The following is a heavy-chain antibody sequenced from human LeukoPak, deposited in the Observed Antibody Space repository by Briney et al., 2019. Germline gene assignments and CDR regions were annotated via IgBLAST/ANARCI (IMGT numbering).Heavy chain of an antibody. CDR2: ISFSGTNT. D-gene: IGHD6-19*01. CDR3: AKEVKAVTNWFDP. CDR1: GFTFSSYA. J-gene: IGHJ5*02. Sequence: GGSLRLSCAASGFTFSSYAMSWVRQAPGKGLEWVSAISFSGTNTYYADSVKGRFTISRDNSKNTLYLQMNSLRAGDTAVYFCAKEVKAVTNWFDPWGQGTLVTVSS. V-gene: IGHV3-23*01.